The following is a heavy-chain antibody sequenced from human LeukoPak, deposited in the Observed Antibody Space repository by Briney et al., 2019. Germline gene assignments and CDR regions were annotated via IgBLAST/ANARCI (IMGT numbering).Heavy chain of an antibody. D-gene: IGHD6-19*01. CDR3: ARTGRGIAVAGR. J-gene: IGHJ3*01. Sequence: ASVKVSCKASGYTFTGYYMHWVRQAPGQGLEWMGRINPNSGGTNYAQKFQGRVTMIRDTSISTAYMELSRLRSDDTAVYYCARTGRGIAVAGRWGQGTMVTVSS. CDR1: GYTFTGYY. CDR2: INPNSGGT. V-gene: IGHV1-2*06.